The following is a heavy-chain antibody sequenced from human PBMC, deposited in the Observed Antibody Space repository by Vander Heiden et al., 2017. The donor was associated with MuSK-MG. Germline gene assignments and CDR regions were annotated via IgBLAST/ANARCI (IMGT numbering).Heavy chain of an antibody. CDR2: IYSGGST. J-gene: IGHJ4*02. CDR1: GFTGRNKY. CDR3: ARIWGSNGD. V-gene: IGHV3-53*02. D-gene: IGHD3-16*01. Sequence: EVQLVETGGGLIQPGGSLRPSWAASGFTGRNKYMTWVRQAPGKGLEWVSVIYSGGSTYYADSVKGRFTISRDNSKNTLYLQMNGLRAEDTAVYYCARIWGSNGDWGQGTLVTVSS.